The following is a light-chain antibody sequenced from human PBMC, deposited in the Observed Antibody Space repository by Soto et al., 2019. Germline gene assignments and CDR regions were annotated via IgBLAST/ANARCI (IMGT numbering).Light chain of an antibody. CDR1: SGSIASNY. CDR2: EDN. V-gene: IGLV6-57*04. J-gene: IGLJ2*01. CDR3: QSYDSSTLV. Sequence: NFLLTQPHSVSESPGKTVTIYCTRSSGSIASNYVQWYQQRPGSAPTTVIYEDNQRPSGVPDRFSGSIDSSSNSASLTISGLKTEDEADYYCQSYDSSTLVFGGGTKVTVL.